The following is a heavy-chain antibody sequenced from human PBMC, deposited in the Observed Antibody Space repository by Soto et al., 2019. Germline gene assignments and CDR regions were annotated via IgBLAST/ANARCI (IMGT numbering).Heavy chain of an antibody. CDR2: IWYDGSNK. D-gene: IGHD2-2*01. CDR1: GFTFSSYG. V-gene: IGHV3-33*01. J-gene: IGHJ6*02. Sequence: GGSLRLSCAASGFTFSSYGMHWVRQAPGKGLEWVAVIWYDGSNKYYADSVKGRSTISRDNSKNTLYLQMNSLRAEDTAVYYCARALGSTRLGYGMDVWGQGTTVTVSS. CDR3: ARALGSTRLGYGMDV.